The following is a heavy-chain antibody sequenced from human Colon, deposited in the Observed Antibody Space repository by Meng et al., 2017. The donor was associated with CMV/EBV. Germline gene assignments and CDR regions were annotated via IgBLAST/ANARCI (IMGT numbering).Heavy chain of an antibody. J-gene: IGHJ6*02. Sequence: GGSLRLSCAASGFTFSSYSMNWVRQAPGKGLEWVSSISSSSSYIYYADAVKGRFTISRDNAKTSLYLQMNSLRAEDTAVYYCARDFKRRCGDYFPYGMDVWGQGTTVTVSS. CDR1: GFTFSSYS. CDR3: ARDFKRRCGDYFPYGMDV. V-gene: IGHV3-21*01. CDR2: ISSSSSYI. D-gene: IGHD4-17*01.